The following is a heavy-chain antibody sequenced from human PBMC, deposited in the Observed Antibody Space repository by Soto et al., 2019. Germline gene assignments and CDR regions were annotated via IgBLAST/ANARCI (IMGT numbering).Heavy chain of an antibody. V-gene: IGHV3-53*01. CDR3: ARDRSDSSRADSFDI. CDR2: IYRGDAT. CDR1: GFSVSDNY. J-gene: IGHJ3*02. Sequence: GGSLRLSCAVSGFSVSDNYMSWVRQAPGKGLEWVSVIYRGDATHYADSVKGRFTISRDNSKNTVYLQMNSLRAEDTAVYYCARDRSDSSRADSFDIWGQGTMVT. D-gene: IGHD6-25*01.